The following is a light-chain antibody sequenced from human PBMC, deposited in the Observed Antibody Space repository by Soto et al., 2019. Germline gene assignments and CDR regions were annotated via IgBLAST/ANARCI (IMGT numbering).Light chain of an antibody. V-gene: IGKV3-20*01. Sequence: EIVLTQFPGTVSLSPGERATLSCRASQSVTSSYLAWYQQKPGQAPRLLIYAAYSRATGIPDRFSGSGSGTDFTLTISRLEPEDFAMYYCQQHGISRVRTFGQGTMVDIK. CDR2: AAY. J-gene: IGKJ1*01. CDR1: QSVTSSY. CDR3: QQHGISRVRT.